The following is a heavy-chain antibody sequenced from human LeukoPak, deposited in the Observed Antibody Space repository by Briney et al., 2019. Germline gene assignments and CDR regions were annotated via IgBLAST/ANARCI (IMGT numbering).Heavy chain of an antibody. V-gene: IGHV3-30*18. Sequence: PGGSLRLSCAASGFTFSSYGMHWVRQVPGKGLEWVAVISYDGSNKYYADSVKGRFTISRDNSKNTLYLQMNSLRAEDTAVYYCAKDHRDSGPDYWGQGTLVTVSS. CDR3: AKDHRDSGPDY. J-gene: IGHJ4*02. D-gene: IGHD1-26*01. CDR2: ISYDGSNK. CDR1: GFTFSSYG.